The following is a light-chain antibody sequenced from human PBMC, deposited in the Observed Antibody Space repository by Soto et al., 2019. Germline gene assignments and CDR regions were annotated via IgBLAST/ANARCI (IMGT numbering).Light chain of an antibody. J-gene: IGLJ1*01. CDR3: SSYTGSSTYV. CDR2: DVT. CDR1: SSDVGGYNY. V-gene: IGLV2-14*01. Sequence: QSALTQPASVSGSPGQSIAISCTGTSSDVGGYNYVSWYQQHPGKAPKLIIYDVTNRPSGVSNRFSGSKSGNTASLTISGLQAEDEADYYCSSYTGSSTYVFGTGTKVIVL.